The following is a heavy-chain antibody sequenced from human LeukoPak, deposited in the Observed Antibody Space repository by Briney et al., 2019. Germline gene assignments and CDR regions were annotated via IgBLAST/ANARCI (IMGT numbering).Heavy chain of an antibody. CDR3: ARDLAYCSNGNCYGYYYYYYYMDV. CDR1: GGPIDSSGYY. V-gene: IGHV4-39*07. J-gene: IGHJ6*03. CDR2: IYYSGST. D-gene: IGHD2-15*01. Sequence: SETLSLTCIVSGGPIDSSGYYWGWIRQPPGKGLERIGSIYYSGSTYYNPSLKSRVSISVDTSKNQFSLNLSSVTAADTAVYYCARDLAYCSNGNCYGYYYYYYYMDVWGKGTTVTVSS.